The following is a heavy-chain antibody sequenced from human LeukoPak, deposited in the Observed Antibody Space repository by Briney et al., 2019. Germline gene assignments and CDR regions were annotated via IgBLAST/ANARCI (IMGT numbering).Heavy chain of an antibody. CDR1: GFTFSSYS. V-gene: IGHV3-21*01. J-gene: IGHJ4*02. Sequence: GGSLRLSCAASGFTFSSYSMNWVRQAPGKGLEWVSSISSSSSYIYYADSVKGRFTISRDNAKDSLYPQMNSLRAEDTAVYYCARGGYSGYDYPYWGQGTLVTVSS. CDR2: ISSSSSYI. D-gene: IGHD5-12*01. CDR3: ARGGYSGYDYPY.